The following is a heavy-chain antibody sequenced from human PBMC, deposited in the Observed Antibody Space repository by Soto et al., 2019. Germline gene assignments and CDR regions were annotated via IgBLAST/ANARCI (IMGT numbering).Heavy chain of an antibody. Sequence: GGSLRLSCAASGFTFSSYWMHWVRQAPGKGLVWVSRINSDGSSTSYADSVKGRFTISSDKAKNTLYLQMNSLRAEDTAVYYCARQMATIEGGYYYYYGMDVWGQGTTVTVSS. J-gene: IGHJ6*02. CDR2: INSDGSST. D-gene: IGHD5-12*01. CDR3: ARQMATIEGGYYYYYGMDV. V-gene: IGHV3-74*01. CDR1: GFTFSSYW.